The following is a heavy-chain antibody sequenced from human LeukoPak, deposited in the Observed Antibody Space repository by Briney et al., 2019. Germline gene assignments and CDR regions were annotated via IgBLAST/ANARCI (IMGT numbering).Heavy chain of an antibody. CDR3: ARGEVWLDY. D-gene: IGHD3-16*01. CDR1: GFTFSSYA. CDR2: ISYDGSNK. V-gene: IGHV3-30-3*01. Sequence: PGGSLRLSCAASGFTFSSYAMHWVRQAPGKGLEWVAVISYDGSNKYYADSVKGRFTISRDNSKNTLYLQMNSLRAEDTAVYYCARGEVWLDYWGQGTLVTVSS. J-gene: IGHJ4*02.